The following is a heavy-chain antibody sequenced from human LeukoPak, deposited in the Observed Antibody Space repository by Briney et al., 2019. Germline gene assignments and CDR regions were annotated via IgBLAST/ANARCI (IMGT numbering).Heavy chain of an antibody. J-gene: IGHJ5*02. D-gene: IGHD2-2*01. CDR1: GYTFTSYY. CDR2: MIPIFGTA. V-gene: IGHV1-69*13. Sequence: SVKVSCKASGYTFTSYYMHWVRQAPGQGLEWMGGMIPIFGTANYAQKFQGRVTITADESTSTAYMELSSLRSEDTAVYYCAREGKYQLLLVGSNWFYPWGRGTLVTVSS. CDR3: AREGKYQLLLVGSNWFYP.